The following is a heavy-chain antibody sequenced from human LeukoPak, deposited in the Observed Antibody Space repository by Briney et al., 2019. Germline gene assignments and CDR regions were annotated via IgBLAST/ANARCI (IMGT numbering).Heavy chain of an antibody. CDR2: IWSVGGAE. Sequence: GGSLRLSCVASGFPFSSYGMHWVRQAPGKGLEWVAVIWSVGGAEYCADSVKGRFTISRDNSKNMLFLQMNSLRAEDTAVYYCVGTGPLSSNGRDFNYWGQGTLVTVSS. D-gene: IGHD6-19*01. V-gene: IGHV3-33*01. CDR3: VGTGPLSSNGRDFNY. CDR1: GFPFSSYG. J-gene: IGHJ4*02.